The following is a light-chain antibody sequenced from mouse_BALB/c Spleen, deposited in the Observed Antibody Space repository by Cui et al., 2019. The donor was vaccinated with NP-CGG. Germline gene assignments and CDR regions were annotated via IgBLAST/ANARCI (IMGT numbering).Light chain of an antibody. CDR1: TGAVTTSNY. CDR3: ALWYSNHWV. CDR2: GTN. V-gene: IGLV1*01. Sequence: QHVVAQESALSTSPGETVTLTCRSSTGAVTTSNYANWVQEKPDHLFTGLIGGTNNRVPGVPARFSGSLIGDKAALTITGAQTEDEAIYFCALWYSNHWVFGGGTKLTVL. J-gene: IGLJ1*01.